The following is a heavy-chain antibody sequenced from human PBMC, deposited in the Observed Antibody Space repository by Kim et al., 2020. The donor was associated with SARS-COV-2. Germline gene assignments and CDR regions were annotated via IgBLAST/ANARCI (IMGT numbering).Heavy chain of an antibody. D-gene: IGHD4-17*01. CDR2: ISGSRDYI. V-gene: IGHV3-21*01. CDR1: GFPFSSYS. J-gene: IGHJ4*02. CDR3: ALADYAKPFDY. Sequence: GGSLRLSCAASGFPFSSYSMNWVRQAPGKGLEWVSFISGSRDYIYYADSVKGRFTISRDNAKNSLYLQMNSLRAEDTAVYYCALADYAKPFDYWGQGTLVTFSS.